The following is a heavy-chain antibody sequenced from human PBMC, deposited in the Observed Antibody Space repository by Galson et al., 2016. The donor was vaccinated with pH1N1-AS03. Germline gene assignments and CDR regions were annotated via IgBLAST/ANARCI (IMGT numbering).Heavy chain of an antibody. Sequence: SVKVSCKASGYSLTGFYVHWVRQAPGQGLEWMGWINPNSGDTNYAQQFRGRVTMTRDTSINTDYMELSSLRADDTAVYYCARDTAPYYYDNSGEGSDYWGQGTLVTVSS. D-gene: IGHD3-22*01. J-gene: IGHJ4*02. CDR3: ARDTAPYYYDNSGEGSDY. CDR1: GYSLTGFY. CDR2: INPNSGDT. V-gene: IGHV1-2*02.